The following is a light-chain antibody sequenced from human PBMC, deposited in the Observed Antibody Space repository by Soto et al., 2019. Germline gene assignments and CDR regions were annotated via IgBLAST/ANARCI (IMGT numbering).Light chain of an antibody. Sequence: QPASVSGSPGQSITISCTGISSDVGAYNYVSWYQQHPGEAPKLVIYEVSNRPSGVSNRFSGSKSANTASLTISGLQAEDEADYYCSSYTNTNRVFGGGTKLTVL. CDR1: SSDVGAYNY. CDR2: EVS. J-gene: IGLJ3*02. V-gene: IGLV2-14*01. CDR3: SSYTNTNRV.